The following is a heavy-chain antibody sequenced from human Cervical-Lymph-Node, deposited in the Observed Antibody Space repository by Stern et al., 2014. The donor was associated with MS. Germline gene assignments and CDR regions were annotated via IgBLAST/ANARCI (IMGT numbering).Heavy chain of an antibody. CDR2: VFPVFGTT. Sequence: VQLEESRAEVTKPGSSVKVSCKASGGTFSKFPSSWVRQAPGQGLEWMGGVFPVFGTTTYAQEFRGSVTITADVSTSTVYMELSSLRSDDTAVYYCALSSETSDRWYSLGYDLWGQGTLVTVSS. CDR3: ALSSETSDRWYSLGYDL. V-gene: IGHV1-69*01. D-gene: IGHD6-13*01. J-gene: IGHJ5*02. CDR1: GGTFSKFP.